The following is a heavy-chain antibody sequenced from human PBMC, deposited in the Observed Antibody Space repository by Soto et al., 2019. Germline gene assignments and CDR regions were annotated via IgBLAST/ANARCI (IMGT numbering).Heavy chain of an antibody. CDR1: GYTFTTYV. D-gene: IGHD3-22*01. V-gene: IGHV1-18*01. J-gene: IGHJ4*02. CDR3: ARIGGYGYYFDY. Sequence: QVQLVQSGAEVKKPRASVKVSCKASGYTFTTYVISWVRQAPGQGLEWMGWISAYNGNTNYAHKLQGRATMTTDTSTSTAYMELRSLRSDDTAVYYCARIGGYGYYFDYWGQGPLVTVSS. CDR2: ISAYNGNT.